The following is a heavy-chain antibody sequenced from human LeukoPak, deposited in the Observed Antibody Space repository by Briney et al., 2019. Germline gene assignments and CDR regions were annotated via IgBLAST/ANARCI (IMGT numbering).Heavy chain of an antibody. CDR2: TSCDGSND. CDR3: AKDSSRWAFDY. D-gene: IGHD6-13*01. CDR1: GVILSSYG. V-gene: IGHV3-30*18. Sequence: TGGSLRLSCTGSGVILSSYGMQWVRQAPGKGREGVAVTSCDGSNDYYADSVMSRFTISRDTSKNTVYLQMNSLTTEGTAVYYCAKDSSRWAFDYWGQGTLVTASS. J-gene: IGHJ4*02.